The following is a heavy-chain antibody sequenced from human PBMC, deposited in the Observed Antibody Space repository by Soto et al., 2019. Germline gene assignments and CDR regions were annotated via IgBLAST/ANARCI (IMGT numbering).Heavy chain of an antibody. V-gene: IGHV1-69*01. J-gene: IGHJ3*02. CDR1: GGTFSSYA. CDR2: IIPIFVTA. Sequence: SVKFSCNASGGTFSSYAISWVRQAPGQWLEWMGGIIPIFVTANYEQKFQGRVTITADESTSTAYMELSSLRSEDTAVYYCASDGGHIAAAGRGAFDIWGHGTMVTVSS. CDR3: ASDGGHIAAAGRGAFDI. D-gene: IGHD6-13*01.